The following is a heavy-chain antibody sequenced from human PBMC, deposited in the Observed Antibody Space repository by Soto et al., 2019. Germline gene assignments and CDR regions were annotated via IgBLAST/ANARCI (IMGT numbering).Heavy chain of an antibody. V-gene: IGHV3-53*01. J-gene: IGHJ3*01. CDR1: GLTISGKKY. Sequence: GGSLRLSCAAFGLTISGKKYVAWVRQAPGKGPEWVSGLYDVDGSFYADSVRGRFTTSSDSSKTTVYLQMNDLRPDDTAVYYCATWHEREHAYDVWGQGTTVTVSS. D-gene: IGHD1-1*01. CDR3: ATWHEREHAYDV. CDR2: LYDVDGS.